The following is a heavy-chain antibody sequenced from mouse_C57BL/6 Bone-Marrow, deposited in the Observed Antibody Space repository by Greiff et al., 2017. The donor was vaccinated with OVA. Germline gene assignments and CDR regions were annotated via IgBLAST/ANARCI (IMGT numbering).Heavy chain of an antibody. D-gene: IGHD1-1*01. Sequence: EVQLQQSGTVLARPGASVKMSCKTSGYTFTSYWMHWVKQRPGQGLEWIGAIYPGNSDPSYNQKFKGKAKLTAVTSASTAYMELISLTNEYSAVYYCSSYGSSPYFAYWGQGTTLTVSS. CDR1: GYTFTSYW. CDR2: IYPGNSDP. J-gene: IGHJ2*01. V-gene: IGHV1-5*01. CDR3: SSYGSSPYFAY.